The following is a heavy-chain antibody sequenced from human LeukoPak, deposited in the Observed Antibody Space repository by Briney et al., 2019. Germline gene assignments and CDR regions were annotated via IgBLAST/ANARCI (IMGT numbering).Heavy chain of an antibody. CDR2: INHSGST. CDR3: ARGATRSDWFDP. V-gene: IGHV4-34*09. J-gene: IGHJ5*02. D-gene: IGHD5-12*01. CDR1: GGSFSGYY. Sequence: SETLSLTCAVYGGSFSGYYWSWIRQPPGKGLEWIGEINHSGSTYYNPSLKSRVTISVDTSKNQFSLKLSSVTAADTAVYYCARGATRSDWFDPWGQGTLVTVSS.